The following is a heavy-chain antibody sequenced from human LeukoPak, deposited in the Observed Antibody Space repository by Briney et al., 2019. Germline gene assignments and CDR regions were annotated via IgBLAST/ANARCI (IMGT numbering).Heavy chain of an antibody. Sequence: GASVKVSCKASGYTFRAHGISGVRQAPGQGLEWLGWVSPYNGNTDYAQKFQGRLTLTTDTYTSTFYMDLRSLTSDATAVYYCAREHEQWLVRHHFDYWGQGSQVTVSS. CDR2: VSPYNGNT. J-gene: IGHJ4*02. D-gene: IGHD6-19*01. CDR1: GYTFRAHG. V-gene: IGHV1-18*01. CDR3: AREHEQWLVRHHFDY.